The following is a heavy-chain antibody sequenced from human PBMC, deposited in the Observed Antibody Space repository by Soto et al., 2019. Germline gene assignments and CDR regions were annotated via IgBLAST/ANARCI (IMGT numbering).Heavy chain of an antibody. CDR2: IINIYGTT. J-gene: IGHJ5*02. CDR3: ARNRDTKWIQVPVPADRFDP. V-gene: IGHV1-69*06. D-gene: IGHD5-18*01. Sequence: QVQLVQSGAEVKKPGSSVRVSCKASGGTFSSDGISWVRQAPGQGLESMGGIINIYGTTNYAQKFKGRVTITADKSTSTVYMELSGLTSEDTAIYYCARNRDTKWIQVPVPADRFDPWGQGTLVTVSS. CDR1: GGTFSSDG.